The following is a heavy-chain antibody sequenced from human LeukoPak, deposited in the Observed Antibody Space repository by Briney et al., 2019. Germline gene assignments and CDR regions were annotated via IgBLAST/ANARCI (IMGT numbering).Heavy chain of an antibody. V-gene: IGHV1-2*02. CDR1: GYTFAGYY. CDR3: ARDRDVWFGEPTFDY. D-gene: IGHD3-10*01. J-gene: IGHJ4*02. Sequence: ASVKVSCKASGYTFAGYYMHWVRQAPGQGLEWMGWINPNSGGTNYAQKLQGRVTMTTDTSTSTAYMELRSLRSDDTAVYYCARDRDVWFGEPTFDYWGQGTLVTVSS. CDR2: INPNSGGT.